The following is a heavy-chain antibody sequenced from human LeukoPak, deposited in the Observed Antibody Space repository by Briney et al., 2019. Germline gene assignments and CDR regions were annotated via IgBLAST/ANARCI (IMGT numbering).Heavy chain of an antibody. J-gene: IGHJ4*02. D-gene: IGHD6-13*01. CDR1: GYSISSGYY. Sequence: SETLSLTCTVSGYSISSGYYWGWIRQPPGKGLEWIGSIYHSGSTYYNPSLKSRVTISVDTSKNQFSLKLSSVTAADTAVYYCARRYSSSWQFDYRGQGTLVTVSS. V-gene: IGHV4-38-2*02. CDR2: IYHSGST. CDR3: ARRYSSSWQFDY.